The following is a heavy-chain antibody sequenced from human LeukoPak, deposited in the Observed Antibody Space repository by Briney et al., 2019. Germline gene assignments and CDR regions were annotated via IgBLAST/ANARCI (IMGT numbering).Heavy chain of an antibody. CDR3: VVVTASFDY. J-gene: IGHJ4*02. Sequence: GGSLRLSCAASGFTFSSYGMHWVRQAPGKGLEWVAVLSYDGSNKYYADSVKGRFTISRDNSKNTLYLQMNSLRAEDTAVYYGVVVTASFDYWGQGTLVAVSS. D-gene: IGHD2-21*02. V-gene: IGHV3-30*03. CDR2: LSYDGSNK. CDR1: GFTFSSYG.